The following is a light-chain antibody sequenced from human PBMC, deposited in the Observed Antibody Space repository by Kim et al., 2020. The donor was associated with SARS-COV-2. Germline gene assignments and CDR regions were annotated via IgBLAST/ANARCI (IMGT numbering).Light chain of an antibody. CDR3: QVWDSSSDLHVV. Sequence: SYELTQPPSVSVAPGKTARITCGGNNIGSKSVHWYQQKPGQAHVLVVYDDSDRPSGIPERFSGSNSGNTATLTISRVEAGDEADYYCQVWDSSSDLHVVFGGGTQLTVL. J-gene: IGLJ2*01. CDR1: NIGSKS. V-gene: IGLV3-21*03. CDR2: DDS.